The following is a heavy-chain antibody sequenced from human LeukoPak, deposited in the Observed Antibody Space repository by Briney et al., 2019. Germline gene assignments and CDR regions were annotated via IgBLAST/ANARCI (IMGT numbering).Heavy chain of an antibody. V-gene: IGHV3-21*04. CDR3: AKDLRGSPY. CDR1: EFTVSSNY. J-gene: IGHJ4*02. CDR2: ISSRSSDI. D-gene: IGHD1-26*01. Sequence: GGSLRLSCAASEFTVSSNYMNWVRQAPGKGLEWVSSISSRSSDIYYADSVKGRFTISRDNAKNSLYLQMNSLRAEDTAVYYCAKDLRGSPYWGQGTLVTVSS.